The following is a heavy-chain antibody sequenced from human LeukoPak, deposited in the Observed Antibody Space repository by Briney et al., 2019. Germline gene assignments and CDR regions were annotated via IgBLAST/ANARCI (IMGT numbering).Heavy chain of an antibody. D-gene: IGHD2-2*01. CDR1: GYTFTSYG. V-gene: IGHV1-18*01. CDR2: ISAYNGNT. J-gene: IGHJ4*02. Sequence: ASVKVSCKASGYTFTSYGISWVRQAPGQGLEWMGWISAYNGNTNYAQKLQGRVTMTTDTSTSTAYMELRSLRSDDTAVYYCARDHCSSTSCYWSLGYWGQGTLVTVSS. CDR3: ARDHCSSTSCYWSLGY.